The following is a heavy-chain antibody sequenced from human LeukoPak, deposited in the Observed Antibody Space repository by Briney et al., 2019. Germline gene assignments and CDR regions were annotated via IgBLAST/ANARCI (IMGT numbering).Heavy chain of an antibody. J-gene: IGHJ6*02. D-gene: IGHD5-12*01. CDR2: ISSSGSTI. CDR1: GFTFSDYY. Sequence: GGTLRLSCAASGFTFSDYYMSWIRKAPGQGLDRVSYISSSGSTIYYANSVNGRFTISRDNAKNSMYLQMNSLRAEDTAVYYCARDPQGVATEYYYGMDVWGQGTTVTVSS. CDR3: ARDPQGVATEYYYGMDV. V-gene: IGHV3-11*01.